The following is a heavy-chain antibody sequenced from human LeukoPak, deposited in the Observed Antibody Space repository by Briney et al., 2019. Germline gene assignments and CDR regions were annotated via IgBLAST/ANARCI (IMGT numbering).Heavy chain of an antibody. D-gene: IGHD2-15*01. V-gene: IGHV3-23*01. CDR1: GFTFGDYA. CDR2: IRISGDST. CDR3: AKKAYCSGGSCYPHAGLDY. J-gene: IGHJ4*02. Sequence: PGRSLRLSCTASGFTFGDYAMSWFRQAPGKGLEWVSTIRISGDSTYYADSVKGRFTISRDNSKNTLYLQMNSLRAEDTAVYYCAKKAYCSGGSCYPHAGLDYWGQGTLDTVSS.